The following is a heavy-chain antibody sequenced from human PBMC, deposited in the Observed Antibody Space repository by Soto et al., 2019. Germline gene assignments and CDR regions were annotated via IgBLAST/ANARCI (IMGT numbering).Heavy chain of an antibody. D-gene: IGHD4-17*01. CDR2: VYYRGRS. J-gene: IGHJ4*02. V-gene: IGHV4-39*01. CDR1: GGSVTNSSYY. Sequence: SETLSLTCTVSGGSVTNSSYYWGWIRQSPGKWLEWIGSVYYRGRSYSKSSVKSRVTISVDTSKNRFSLRLNSVTASDTAVYFCVSQRTTVPTQAYFDYWGPGALVT. CDR3: VSQRTTVPTQAYFDY.